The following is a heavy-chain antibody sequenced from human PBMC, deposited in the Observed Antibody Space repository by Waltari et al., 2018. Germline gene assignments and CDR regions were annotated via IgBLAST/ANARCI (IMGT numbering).Heavy chain of an antibody. J-gene: IGHJ5*02. V-gene: IGHV4-30-2*01. CDR3: ARMLYYYDSSGAFDP. CDR2: IYHSGST. D-gene: IGHD3-22*01. Sequence: QLQLQESGSGLVKPSQTLSLTCAVSGGSISSGGYSWSWIRQPPGKGLVWIGYIYHSGSTYYNPSLKSRVTISVDRSKNQFSLKLSSVTAADTAVYYCARMLYYYDSSGAFDPWGQGTLVTVSS. CDR1: GGSISSGGYS.